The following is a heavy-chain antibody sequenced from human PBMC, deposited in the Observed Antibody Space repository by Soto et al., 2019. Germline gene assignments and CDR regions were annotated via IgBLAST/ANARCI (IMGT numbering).Heavy chain of an antibody. J-gene: IGHJ4*02. CDR3: ARDPPDDSSGYYSLDY. V-gene: IGHV3-33*01. Sequence: QVQLVESGGVVVQPGRSLRLSCAVSGFTFSSYGMHWVRQAPGKGLEWVAVMWSEGGNKYYADSVKGRFTISRDNSKNMLYLQMNSLRAEDTAVYYCARDPPDDSSGYYSLDYWGQGTLVTVSS. D-gene: IGHD3-22*01. CDR2: MWSEGGNK. CDR1: GFTFSSYG.